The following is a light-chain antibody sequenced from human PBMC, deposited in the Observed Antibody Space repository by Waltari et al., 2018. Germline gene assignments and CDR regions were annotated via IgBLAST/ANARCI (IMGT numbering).Light chain of an antibody. CDR3: MQALEPPWA. Sequence: VLTQSPLSLPVIPGEPASISCRSNQSLLHSNGHNYWDWNLQRPGQSPQRLIYWGSLSASGVPDRFSGSGSGTEFTLKISRVESEDFGVYYCMQALEPPWAFGQGTTVNIK. CDR1: QSLLHSNGHNY. CDR2: WGS. J-gene: IGKJ1*01. V-gene: IGKV2-28*01.